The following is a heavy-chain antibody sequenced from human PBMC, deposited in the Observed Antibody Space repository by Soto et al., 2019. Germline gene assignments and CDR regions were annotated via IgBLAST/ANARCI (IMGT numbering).Heavy chain of an antibody. CDR3: AREKSYGMNV. J-gene: IGHJ6*02. V-gene: IGHV1-8*01. Sequence: QVQLVQSGAEVKKPGASVTVSCKASGYTFTSYDITWVRQATGQGLEWMGWMNPNSGNTGYAQKFQGRVTMTSNTSISTAYMELSSLCSEDTAVYYYAREKSYGMNVGGQGTTVTVSS. CDR1: GYTFTSYD. CDR2: MNPNSGNT.